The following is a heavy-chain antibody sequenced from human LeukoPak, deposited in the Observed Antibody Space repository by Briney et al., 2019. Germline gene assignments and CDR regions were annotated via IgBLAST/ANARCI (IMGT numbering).Heavy chain of an antibody. CDR1: GGSISSSSYY. Sequence: SETLSLTCTVSGGSISSSSYYWGWIRQPPGKGLEWIGSIYYSGSTYYNPSLKSRVTISVDTSKNQFSLKLSSATAADTAVYYCARLCIRYYDFWSGPHHFDYWGQGTLVTVSS. CDR3: ARLCIRYYDFWSGPHHFDY. J-gene: IGHJ4*02. CDR2: IYYSGST. V-gene: IGHV4-39*01. D-gene: IGHD3-3*01.